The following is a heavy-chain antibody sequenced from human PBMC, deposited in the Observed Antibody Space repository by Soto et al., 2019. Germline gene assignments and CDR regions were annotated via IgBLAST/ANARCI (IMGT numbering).Heavy chain of an antibody. CDR1: GFTFSSHG. J-gene: IGHJ3*02. CDR3: ARDRDDNIWGSYRFRAFDT. V-gene: IGHV3-33*01. D-gene: IGHD3-16*02. CDR2: IGYDGSNK. Sequence: QVQLVESGGGVVQPGRSLRLSCAASGFTFSSHGMHWVRQAPGKGLEWVAGIGYDGSNKYYGDSVKGRFTISRDNYTNTRYLQQNSLRVEDTAVYYCARDRDDNIWGSYRFRAFDTWGQGTMVTVSS.